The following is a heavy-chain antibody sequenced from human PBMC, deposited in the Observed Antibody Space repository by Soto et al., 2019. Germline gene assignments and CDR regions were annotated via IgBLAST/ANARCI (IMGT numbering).Heavy chain of an antibody. CDR2: INNDGSSI. J-gene: IGHJ4*02. D-gene: IGHD4-17*01. CDR1: GFTFSSYW. Sequence: GGSLRLSCAASGFTFSSYWMHWVRQAPGKGLVWVSRINNDGSSISYADSVKGRFTISRDNAKNTLYLQMNSLRVEDTAVYYCARAGGTTVTGLWHFDSWGQGTLGTVSS. V-gene: IGHV3-74*01. CDR3: ARAGGTTVTGLWHFDS.